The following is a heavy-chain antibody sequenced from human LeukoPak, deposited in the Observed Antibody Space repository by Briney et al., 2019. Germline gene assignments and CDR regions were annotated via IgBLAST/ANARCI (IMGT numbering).Heavy chain of an antibody. D-gene: IGHD4-11*01. CDR3: ARPSYSNYIYY. Sequence: PSETLSLTCTVSGGSISSSSYYWGWVRQPPGKGLGWIGSIYYSGSTYYNPSLKSRVTISVDTSKNQCSLTLSSVTAADTAVYYCARPSYSNYIYYWGQGTLVTVSS. CDR2: IYYSGST. CDR1: GGSISSSSYY. J-gene: IGHJ4*02. V-gene: IGHV4-39*01.